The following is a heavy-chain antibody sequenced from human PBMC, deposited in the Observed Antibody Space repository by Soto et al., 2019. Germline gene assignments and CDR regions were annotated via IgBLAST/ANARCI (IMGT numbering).Heavy chain of an antibody. CDR2: IIPIFGTA. CDR3: ATRNHRWLQLWYFDL. V-gene: IGHV1-69*12. D-gene: IGHD5-12*01. Sequence: QVQLVQSGAEVKKPGSSVTVSCKASGGTFSSYTISWVRQAPGQGLEWMGGIIPIFGTANYAQKFQGRVTITAAESTSTAYMEFSSLRSEDTAVYYCATRNHRWLQLWYFDLWGRGPLVTVSS. CDR1: GGTFSSYT. J-gene: IGHJ2*01.